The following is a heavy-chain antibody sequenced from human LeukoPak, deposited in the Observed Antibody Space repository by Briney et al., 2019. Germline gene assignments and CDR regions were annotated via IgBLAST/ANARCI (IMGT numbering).Heavy chain of an antibody. V-gene: IGHV3-9*03. Sequence: GGSLRLSCAASGFTFDDYAMHWVRQAPGKGLEWVSGISWNSGSIGYADSLKGRFTISRDNAKNCLYLQMNSLRAEDMALYYCAKGYCSSTSCPSDYWGQGTLVTVSS. D-gene: IGHD2-2*01. CDR1: GFTFDDYA. J-gene: IGHJ4*02. CDR2: ISWNSGSI. CDR3: AKGYCSSTSCPSDY.